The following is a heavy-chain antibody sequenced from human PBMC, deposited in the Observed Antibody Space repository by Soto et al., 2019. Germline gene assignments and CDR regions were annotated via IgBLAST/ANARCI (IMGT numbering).Heavy chain of an antibody. V-gene: IGHV3-21*01. J-gene: IGHJ6*02. CDR3: ASVDPFWSGYYDYYYYYGMDV. CDR2: ISSSSSYI. CDR1: GFTFSSYS. Sequence: GGSLRLSCAASGFTFSSYSMNWVRQAPGKGLEWVSSISSSSSYIYYADSVKGRFTNSRDNAKNSLYLQMNSLRAADTAVYYCASVDPFWSGYYDYYYYYGMDVWGQGTTVTVSS. D-gene: IGHD3-3*01.